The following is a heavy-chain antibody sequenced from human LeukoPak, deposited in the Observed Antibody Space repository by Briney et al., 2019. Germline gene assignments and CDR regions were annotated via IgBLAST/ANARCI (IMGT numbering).Heavy chain of an antibody. J-gene: IGHJ4*02. CDR3: ARVVATIAFDY. V-gene: IGHV4-39*07. CDR1: GGSISSSSYY. Sequence: SETLSLTRTVSGGSISSSSYYWGWIRQAPGKGLEWIGSIYYSGSTYYNPSLKSRVTISVDTSKNQFSLKLSSVTAADTAVYYCARVVATIAFDYWGEGTLVTVSS. CDR2: IYYSGST. D-gene: IGHD5-24*01.